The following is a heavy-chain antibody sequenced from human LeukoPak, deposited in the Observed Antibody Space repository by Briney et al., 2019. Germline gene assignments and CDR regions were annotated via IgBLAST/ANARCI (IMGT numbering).Heavy chain of an antibody. CDR1: GYTFTSYA. V-gene: IGHV7-4-1*02. CDR2: INTNTGNP. J-gene: IGHJ4*02. Sequence: ASVKVSCKASGYTFTSYAMNWVRQAPGQGLEWMGWINTNTGNPTYAQGFTGRFVFSLDTSVSTAYLQISSLKAEDTAVYYCARRPGNAPFDNYYFDYWGQGTLVTVSS. CDR3: ARRPGNAPFDNYYFDY. D-gene: IGHD1-20*01.